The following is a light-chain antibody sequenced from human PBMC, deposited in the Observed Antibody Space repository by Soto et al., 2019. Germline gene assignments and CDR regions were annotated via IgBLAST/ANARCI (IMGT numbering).Light chain of an antibody. Sequence: EMVLTQSPGALSSSPGERATLSCGASQSVSSSYLAWYHQKPGQAPRLLIYGASTRATGIPDRFSGSGSGTDFTLTISRLEPEDFAVYYCQQYGSSPRTFGQGTKVEIK. CDR1: QSVSSSY. V-gene: IGKV3-20*01. CDR3: QQYGSSPRT. J-gene: IGKJ1*01. CDR2: GAS.